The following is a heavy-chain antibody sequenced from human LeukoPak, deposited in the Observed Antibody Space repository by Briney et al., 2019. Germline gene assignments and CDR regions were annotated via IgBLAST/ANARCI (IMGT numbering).Heavy chain of an antibody. J-gene: IGHJ6*03. CDR2: INPNSGGT. V-gene: IGHV1-2*02. Sequence: ASVKVSCKASGYTFTGYYMHWVRQAPGQGLEWMGWINPNSGGTNYAQKFQGRVTMTRDTSISTAYMELSWLRSDDTAVYYCARAEYSSSPTGPRYYYYYMDVWGKGTTVTVSS. CDR1: GYTFTGYY. CDR3: ARAEYSSSPTGPRYYYYYMDV. D-gene: IGHD6-6*01.